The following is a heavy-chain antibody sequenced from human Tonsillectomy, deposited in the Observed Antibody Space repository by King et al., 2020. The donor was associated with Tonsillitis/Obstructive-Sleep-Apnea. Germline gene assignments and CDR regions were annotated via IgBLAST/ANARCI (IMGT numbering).Heavy chain of an antibody. V-gene: IGHV3-74*01. J-gene: IGHJ3*02. CDR3: ARGRAGGPDVFDI. CDR2: IKSDGRST. CDR1: GFTFSSYW. Sequence: VQLVESGGGLVQPGGSLSLSCAGSGFTFSSYWMHWVRQAPGKGLVWVSRIKSDGRSTSYADSVKGRFTISTDNAKNTLYLQMNSLRAEDMALYYCARGRAGGPDVFDIWGQGTMVTVSS. D-gene: IGHD3-10*01.